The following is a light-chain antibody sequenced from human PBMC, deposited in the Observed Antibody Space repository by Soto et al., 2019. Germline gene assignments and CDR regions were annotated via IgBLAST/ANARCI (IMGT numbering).Light chain of an antibody. CDR3: QQLNSYP. V-gene: IGKV1-9*01. Sequence: DIQLTQSPSFLSASVGDRVTITCRASQGISSYLAWYQQKPGKAPKLLIYAASTLQSGVPSRFSGSGSGTEFTLTIRSLQPEDFATYYCQQLNSYPFGQGTRLEIK. CDR1: QGISSY. CDR2: AAS. J-gene: IGKJ5*01.